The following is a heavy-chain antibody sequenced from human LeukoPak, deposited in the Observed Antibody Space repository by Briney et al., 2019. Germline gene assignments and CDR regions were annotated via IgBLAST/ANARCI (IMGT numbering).Heavy chain of an antibody. Sequence: SETLSLTCTVSGGSISSYYWSWIRQPPGKGLEWIGYIYYSGSTNYNPSLKSRVTISVDTSKNQFSLKLSSVTAADTAVYYCARGGPVVAATWPPHLFDYWGQGTLVTVSS. CDR1: GGSISSYY. CDR3: ARGGPVVAATWPPHLFDY. D-gene: IGHD2-15*01. J-gene: IGHJ4*02. CDR2: IYYSGST. V-gene: IGHV4-59*08.